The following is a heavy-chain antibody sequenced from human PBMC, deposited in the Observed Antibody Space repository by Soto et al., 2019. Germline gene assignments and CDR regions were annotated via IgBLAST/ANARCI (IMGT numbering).Heavy chain of an antibody. CDR1: GFSFSTYA. Sequence: GGSLRLSCAASGFSFSTYAMSWVRQAPGKGLEWVSAISNNAGITYYADSVKGRFTISRDNSKNTLYLQMSRLRVEDTAIYYCAKGVAHASGWNTLGYWGQGTLVTVSS. CDR3: AKGVAHASGWNTLGY. D-gene: IGHD6-19*01. V-gene: IGHV3-23*01. J-gene: IGHJ4*02. CDR2: ISNNAGIT.